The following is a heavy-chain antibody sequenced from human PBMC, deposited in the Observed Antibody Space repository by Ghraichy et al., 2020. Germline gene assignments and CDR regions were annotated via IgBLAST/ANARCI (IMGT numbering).Heavy chain of an antibody. Sequence: GESLNISCAASGFTFSSFTMHWVRQAPGKGLEWVAVIGFDGSNEDYADSVKGRFTISRDNSKSTLYLQMNSLRAEDTAVYYCARGPSSRWYYFDYWGQGTLVTVSS. CDR3: ARGPSSRWYYFDY. CDR1: GFTFSSFT. CDR2: IGFDGSNE. J-gene: IGHJ4*02. V-gene: IGHV3-33*01. D-gene: IGHD6-13*01.